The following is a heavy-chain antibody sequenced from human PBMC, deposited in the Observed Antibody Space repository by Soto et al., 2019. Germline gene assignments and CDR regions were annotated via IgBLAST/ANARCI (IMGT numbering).Heavy chain of an antibody. CDR1: GFTFGDYA. CDR2: IRSKAYGGTT. J-gene: IGHJ3*02. CDR3: TRDRPQHYGDTATYAFDI. D-gene: IGHD4-17*01. V-gene: IGHV3-49*04. Sequence: GGSLRLSCTASGFTFGDYAMSWVRQAPGKGLEWVGFIRSKAYGGTTEYAASVKGRFTISKDDSKSIAYLQMNSLKTEDTAVYYCTRDRPQHYGDTATYAFDIWGQGTMVTVSS.